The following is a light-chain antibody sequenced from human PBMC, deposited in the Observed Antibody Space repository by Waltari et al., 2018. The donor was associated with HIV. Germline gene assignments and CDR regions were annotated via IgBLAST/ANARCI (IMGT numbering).Light chain of an antibody. CDR2: MTN. Sequence: NNVGSQGATWFQQHRGRPPKLLSYMTNGRPSGVSGRFSASRSGDTAYLSISSLESEDEAYYFCSSWDSTLSAWVFGGGTQLTVL. J-gene: IGLJ3*02. CDR1: NNVGSQG. CDR3: SSWDSTLSAWV. V-gene: IGLV10-54*01.